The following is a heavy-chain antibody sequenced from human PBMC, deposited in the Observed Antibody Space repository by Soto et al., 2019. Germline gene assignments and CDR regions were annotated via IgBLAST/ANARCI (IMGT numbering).Heavy chain of an antibody. D-gene: IGHD2-15*01. CDR1: GYSFTSFW. V-gene: IGHV5-51*01. Sequence: PGESLKISCKGSGYSFTSFWIGWVRQMPGEGLEWMGVFNPDDSETTYSPSFQGQVTFSGDKYINTAYLQWSSLKASDTAMYYCARAAYCSGTPCHKGAGIDAFHIWGQGTMVTVSS. CDR2: FNPDDSET. J-gene: IGHJ3*02. CDR3: ARAAYCSGTPCHKGAGIDAFHI.